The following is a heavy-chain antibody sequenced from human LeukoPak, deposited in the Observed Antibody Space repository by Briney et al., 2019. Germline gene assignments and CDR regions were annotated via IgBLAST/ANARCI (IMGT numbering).Heavy chain of an antibody. J-gene: IGHJ4*02. Sequence: SETLSLTCTVSGGSIGRSTYYWDWIRQPPGKGLEWIGSVYYSGRTYYNPSLKSRVTISVDTSKNQFSLKLSSVTAADTSVYYCARLCSNTSCSPYWGQGTLVTVSS. CDR3: ARLCSNTSCSPY. V-gene: IGHV4-39*01. CDR2: VYYSGRT. CDR1: GGSIGRSTYY. D-gene: IGHD2-2*01.